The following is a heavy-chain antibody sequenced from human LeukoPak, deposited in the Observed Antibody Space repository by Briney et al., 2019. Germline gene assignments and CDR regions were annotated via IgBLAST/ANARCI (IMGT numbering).Heavy chain of an antibody. CDR3: ARADRLHGGPYLIGP. CDR1: GYSFTDYY. Sequence: ASVRVSCKTSGYSFTDYYMHWVRQAPGQGLEWMGWINPNSGGTNSAQKFQGRVTMTRDTSITTVYMEVNWPTSDDTAIYYCARADRLHGGPYLIGPWGQGTLVTVSS. CDR2: INPNSGGT. J-gene: IGHJ5*02. V-gene: IGHV1-2*02. D-gene: IGHD3-16*01.